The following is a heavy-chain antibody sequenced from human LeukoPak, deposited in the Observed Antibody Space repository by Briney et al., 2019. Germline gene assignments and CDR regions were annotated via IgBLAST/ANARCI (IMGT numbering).Heavy chain of an antibody. J-gene: IGHJ6*03. V-gene: IGHV1-2*02. CDR2: INPNSGGT. CDR3: ARRGYSYGHERYYYYYYMDV. CDR1: GYTFTGYY. Sequence: GASVKVSCKASGYTFTGYYMHWVRQAPGQGLEWMGWINPNSGGTNYAQKFQGRVTMTRDTSISTAYMELSRLRSDDTAVYYCARRGYSYGHERYYYYYYMDVWGKGTTVTVSS. D-gene: IGHD5-18*01.